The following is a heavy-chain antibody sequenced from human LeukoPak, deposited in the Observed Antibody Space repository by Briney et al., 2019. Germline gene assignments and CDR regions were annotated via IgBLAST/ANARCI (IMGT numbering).Heavy chain of an antibody. V-gene: IGHV4-38-2*02. D-gene: IGHD2-15*01. CDR3: ARGRQAARYCSGGSCSRPRALDY. Sequence: PSETLSLTCTVSGYSISSGYYWGWIRQPPGKGLEWIGEINHSGSTNYNPSLKSRVTISVDTSKNQFSLKLSSVTAADTAVYYCARGRQAARYCSGGSCSRPRALDYWGQGTLVTVSS. CDR1: GYSISSGYY. J-gene: IGHJ4*02. CDR2: INHSGST.